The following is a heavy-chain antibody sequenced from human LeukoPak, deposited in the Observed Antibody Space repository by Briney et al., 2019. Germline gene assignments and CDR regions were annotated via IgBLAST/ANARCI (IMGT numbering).Heavy chain of an antibody. Sequence: GGSPRLSCAASGFPFSTYEMSWVRLAPGKGLEWISYISSSGNTIYYADSVKGRFTISRDNAKNSLYLQMNSLRVEDTALYYCESAFYGSGSYVNWFDPWGQGTLVTVSS. D-gene: IGHD3-10*01. J-gene: IGHJ5*02. CDR3: ESAFYGSGSYVNWFDP. CDR2: ISSSGNTI. V-gene: IGHV3-48*03. CDR1: GFPFSTYE.